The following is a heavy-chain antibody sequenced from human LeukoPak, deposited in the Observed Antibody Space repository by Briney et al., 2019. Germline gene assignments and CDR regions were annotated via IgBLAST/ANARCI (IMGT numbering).Heavy chain of an antibody. V-gene: IGHV4-31*03. Sequence: SETLSLTCTVSGGSISSGAYYWSWIRQHPEKGLEWIGYIYYSGSAYYNPPLQSRVTLSVDTSRNQFSLKLNSVTAADTAVYYCARATGWYYFDYWGQGTLVTVSS. J-gene: IGHJ4*02. CDR2: IYYSGSA. CDR3: ARATGWYYFDY. D-gene: IGHD6-19*01. CDR1: GGSISSGAYY.